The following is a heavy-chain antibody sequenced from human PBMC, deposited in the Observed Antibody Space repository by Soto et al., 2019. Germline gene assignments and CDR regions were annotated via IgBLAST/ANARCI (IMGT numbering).Heavy chain of an antibody. Sequence: PSETLSLTCTVSGGSISRYYWSWIRQPPGKGLEWIGYMYNTGSTVYNPPFKSRVTISVDTSKNQFSLKLNSLTAADTAVYYCARDLWGYCGTDCYPLDVWGQGTTVTVSS. CDR2: MYNTGST. D-gene: IGHD2-21*02. CDR1: GGSISRYY. J-gene: IGHJ6*02. V-gene: IGHV4-59*01. CDR3: ARDLWGYCGTDCYPLDV.